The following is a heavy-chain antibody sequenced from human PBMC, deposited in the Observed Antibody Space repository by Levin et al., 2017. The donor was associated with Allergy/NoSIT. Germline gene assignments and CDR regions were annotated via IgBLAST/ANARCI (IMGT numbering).Heavy chain of an antibody. CDR1: GGSISSYY. J-gene: IGHJ4*02. Sequence: SETLSLTCTVSGGSISSYYWSWIRQPPGKGLEWIGYIYYSGSTNYNPSLKSRVTISVDTSKNQFSLKLSSVTAADTAVYYCARGSPAYDSSGYYCDYWGQGTLVTVSS. CDR3: ARGSPAYDSSGYYCDY. V-gene: IGHV4-59*01. CDR2: IYYSGST. D-gene: IGHD3-22*01.